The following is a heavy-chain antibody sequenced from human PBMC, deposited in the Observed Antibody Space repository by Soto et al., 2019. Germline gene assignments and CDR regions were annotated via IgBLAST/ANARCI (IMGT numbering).Heavy chain of an antibody. J-gene: IGHJ4*02. D-gene: IGHD5-18*01. CDR3: ARGSGPGYGYDY. V-gene: IGHV3-30-3*01. CDR2: ISYDGNNK. Sequence: QVQLVESGGGVVQTGRSLRLSCAASGFTFSSYAMHWVRQAPGKGLEWVEIISYDGNNKYYADSVKVRFTISRDNSKNPLYLQMNSLRAEETAVYYCARGSGPGYGYDYWGQGTLVTVSS. CDR1: GFTFSSYA.